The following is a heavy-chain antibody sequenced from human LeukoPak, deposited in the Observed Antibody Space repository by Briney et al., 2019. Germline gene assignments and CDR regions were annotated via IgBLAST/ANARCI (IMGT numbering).Heavy chain of an antibody. CDR3: ARSGCPYYFDY. D-gene: IGHD3-22*01. CDR1: GFTFSSYW. Sequence: PGGSLRLSCAASGFTFSSYWMHWVRQAPGKRLVWVSRIHSDGSSTSYADSVRGRFTISRDDAKSTLYLQMNSLRAEDTAVYYCARSGCPYYFDYWGQGTLVTVSS. CDR2: IHSDGSST. J-gene: IGHJ4*02. V-gene: IGHV3-74*01.